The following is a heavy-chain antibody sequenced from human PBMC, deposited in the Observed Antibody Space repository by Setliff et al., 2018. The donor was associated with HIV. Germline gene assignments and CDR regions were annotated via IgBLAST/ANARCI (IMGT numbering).Heavy chain of an antibody. Sequence: PGASLKISCKASGDKSMTYWIGWVRQMPGKGLEWMGIIFPGDSDTKYSPSFEGQVTISADKSINTAYLQWTSLRASDTAMYYCAKHMVRGAITGEAFDVWGQGTMVTVSS. J-gene: IGHJ3*01. D-gene: IGHD3-10*01. V-gene: IGHV5-51*01. CDR3: AKHMVRGAITGEAFDV. CDR1: GDKSMTYW. CDR2: IFPGDSDT.